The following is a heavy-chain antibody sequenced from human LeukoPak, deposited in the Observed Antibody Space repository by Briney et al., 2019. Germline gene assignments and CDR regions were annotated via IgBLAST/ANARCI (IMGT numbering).Heavy chain of an antibody. Sequence: SVKVSYKASGGTFSSYAISWVRQAPGQGLEWMGRIIPIFGIANYAQKFQGRVTITADKSTSTAYMELSSLRSEDTAVYYCARLDYYDSSGYGKGFDPWGQGTLVTVSS. CDR3: ARLDYYDSSGYGKGFDP. CDR1: GGTFSSYA. D-gene: IGHD3-22*01. CDR2: IIPIFGIA. V-gene: IGHV1-69*04. J-gene: IGHJ5*02.